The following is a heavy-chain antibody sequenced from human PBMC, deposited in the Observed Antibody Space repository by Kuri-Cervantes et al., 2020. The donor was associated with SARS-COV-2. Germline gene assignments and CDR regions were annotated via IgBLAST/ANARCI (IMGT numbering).Heavy chain of an antibody. CDR1: GYSISSGYY. CDR2: IYHSGST. J-gene: IGHJ4*02. CDR3: ARTSYGSALY. D-gene: IGHD3-10*01. Sequence: GSLRLSCTVSGYSISSGYYWGWIRQPPGKGLEWIGSIYHSGSTYYNPSLKSRVTISVDTSKNQFPLKLSSVTAADTAVYYCARTSYGSALYWGQGTLVTVSS. V-gene: IGHV4-38-2*02.